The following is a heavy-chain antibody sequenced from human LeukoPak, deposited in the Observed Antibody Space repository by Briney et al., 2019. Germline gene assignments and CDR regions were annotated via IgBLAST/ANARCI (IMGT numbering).Heavy chain of an antibody. CDR1: GFTFDDYA. J-gene: IGHJ6*02. CDR3: AKDKAMGDYYYYYGMDV. Sequence: GGSLRLSWAASGFTFDDYAMHWVRQAPGKGLEWVSGISWNSGSIGYADSVKGRFTISRDNAKNSLYLQMNSLRAEDTALYYCAKDKAMGDYYYYYGMDVWGQGTTVTVSS. CDR2: ISWNSGSI. V-gene: IGHV3-9*01. D-gene: IGHD5-18*01.